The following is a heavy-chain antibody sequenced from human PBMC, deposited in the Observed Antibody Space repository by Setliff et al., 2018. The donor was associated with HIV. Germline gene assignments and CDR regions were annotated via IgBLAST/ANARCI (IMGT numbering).Heavy chain of an antibody. V-gene: IGHV1-69*13. Sequence: SVKVSCKASGGTFSSGNAISWVRQVPGQGLEWMGTIILAFNVIKYAQKFQGRVTITADESARTAFMEMRSLRSDDTAIYYCASGIRGLIRTDYYYEMEVWGKGTTVTVS. J-gene: IGHJ6*03. D-gene: IGHD3-10*01. CDR2: IILAFNVI. CDR1: GGTFSSGNA. CDR3: ASGIRGLIRTDYYYEMEV.